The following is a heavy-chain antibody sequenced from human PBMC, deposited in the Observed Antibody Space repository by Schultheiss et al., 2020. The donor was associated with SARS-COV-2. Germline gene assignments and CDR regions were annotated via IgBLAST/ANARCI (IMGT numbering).Heavy chain of an antibody. CDR2: IYYSGST. Sequence: SQTLSLTCTVSGGSVSSGGYYWSWIRQPPGKGLEWIGYIYYSGSTNYNPSLKSRVTMSVDTSKNQFSLKLSSVTAADTAVYYCARDFYYDSSGFDAFDIWGQGTMVTVSS. CDR1: GGSVSSGGYY. J-gene: IGHJ3*02. CDR3: ARDFYYDSSGFDAFDI. D-gene: IGHD3-22*01. V-gene: IGHV4-61*08.